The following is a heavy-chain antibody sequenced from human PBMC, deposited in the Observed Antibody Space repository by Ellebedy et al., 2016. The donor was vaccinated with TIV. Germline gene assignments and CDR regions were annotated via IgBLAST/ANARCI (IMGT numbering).Heavy chain of an antibody. CDR2: IDPSDSYS. CDR3: ARSSCGGDCYMFDY. V-gene: IGHV5-10-1*01. CDR1: GYSFTNYL. J-gene: IGHJ4*02. Sequence: GESLKISCKGSGYSFTNYLISWVRQMPGKGLEWMGRIDPSDSYSNYSPSFQGHVTISADRSFSTSYLTWSSLKASDTAMYYCARSSCGGDCYMFDYWGQGTLVTVSS. D-gene: IGHD2-21*02.